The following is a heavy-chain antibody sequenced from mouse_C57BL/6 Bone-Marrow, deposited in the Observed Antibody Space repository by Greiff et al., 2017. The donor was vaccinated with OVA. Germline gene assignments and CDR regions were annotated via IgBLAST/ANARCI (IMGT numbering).Heavy chain of an antibody. CDR3: ARSDSNRGFAY. D-gene: IGHD2-5*01. CDR1: GYTFTSYG. Sequence: QVQLQQSGAELARPGASVKLSCKASGYTFTSYGISWVKQSTGQGLEWIGEIYPRSGNTYYTEKLKGKATMTADKSSSTAYMELRSLTSEDTAVYYCARSDSNRGFAYWGQGTLVTVSA. V-gene: IGHV1-81*01. CDR2: IYPRSGNT. J-gene: IGHJ3*01.